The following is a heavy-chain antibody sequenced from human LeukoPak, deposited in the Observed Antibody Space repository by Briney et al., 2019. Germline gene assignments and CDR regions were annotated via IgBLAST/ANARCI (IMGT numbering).Heavy chain of an antibody. CDR2: ISYDGSNT. D-gene: IGHD3-10*01. CDR3: AKPYYYGSRSYMDY. CDR1: GFTFSSYG. Sequence: GGSLRLSCAASGFTFSSYGMHWVRQAPGKGLEWVAVISYDGSNTYYADSVKGRFTISRDNSKNMLYLQMNSLRAEDTAVYYCAKPYYYGSRSYMDYWGQGTLVTVSS. V-gene: IGHV3-30*18. J-gene: IGHJ4*02.